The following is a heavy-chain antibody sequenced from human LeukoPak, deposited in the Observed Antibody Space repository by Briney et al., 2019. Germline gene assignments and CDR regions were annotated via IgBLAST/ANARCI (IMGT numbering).Heavy chain of an antibody. CDR3: ARQTSYDFWSGSFGWFDP. CDR1: GYTFTGYY. V-gene: IGHV1-2*02. CDR2: INPNSGGT. Sequence: ASVKVSCKASGYTFTGYYMHWVRQAPGQGLEWMGWINPNSGGTNYAQKFQGRVTMTRDTSISTAYMELSGLRSDDTAVYYCARQTSYDFWSGSFGWFDPWGQGTLVTVSS. J-gene: IGHJ5*02. D-gene: IGHD3-3*01.